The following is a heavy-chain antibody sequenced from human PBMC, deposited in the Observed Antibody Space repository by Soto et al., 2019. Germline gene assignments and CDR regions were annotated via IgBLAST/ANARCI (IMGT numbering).Heavy chain of an antibody. Sequence: QVQLVESGGGVVQPGRSLRLSCAASGFTFSSYGMHWVRQAPGKGLEWVALVWYDGGNKYYADSVKGRFTITRDNSKNTLYLQMNSLRDEDTAVYYCVRAAGYSGTDYVYYYGMHVWGQGTTVTVSS. CDR3: VRAAGYSGTDYVYYYGMHV. CDR2: VWYDGGNK. CDR1: GFTFSSYG. J-gene: IGHJ6*02. V-gene: IGHV3-33*01. D-gene: IGHD5-12*01.